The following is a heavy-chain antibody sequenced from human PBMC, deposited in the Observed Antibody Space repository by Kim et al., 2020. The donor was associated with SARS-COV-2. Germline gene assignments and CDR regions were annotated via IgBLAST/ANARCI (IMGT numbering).Heavy chain of an antibody. V-gene: IGHV4-38-2*02. J-gene: IGHJ4*02. CDR1: SHSTSSGYY. CDR3: TSKYYYDSSGYYYADW. D-gene: IGHD3-22*01. CDR2: IYHSGTT. Sequence: SETLSLTCTVSSHSTSSGYYWGWIRQPPGKVLEWIGSIYHSGTTYYNPSLNRRVTISIDTSKNQFSLRLNSVTAADTAVYYCTSKYYYDSSGYYYADWWGEGTLVTVSS.